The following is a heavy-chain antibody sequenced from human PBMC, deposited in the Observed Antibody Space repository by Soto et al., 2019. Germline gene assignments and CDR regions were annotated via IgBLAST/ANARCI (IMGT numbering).Heavy chain of an antibody. D-gene: IGHD3-22*01. CDR2: ISAYNGNT. V-gene: IGHV1-18*01. CDR1: GYTFTSYG. J-gene: IGHJ4*02. Sequence: ASVKVSCKASGYTFTSYGISWVRQAPGQGLEWMGWISAYNGNTNYAQKLQGRVTMTTDTSTSTAYMELRSLRSDDTAVYYCTTEGHYYYDTSGQKASAMDYWGQGTLVTVSS. CDR3: TTEGHYYYDTSGQKASAMDY.